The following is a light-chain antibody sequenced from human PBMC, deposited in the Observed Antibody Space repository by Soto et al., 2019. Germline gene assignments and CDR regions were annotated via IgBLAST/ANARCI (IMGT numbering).Light chain of an antibody. CDR1: QSISSW. V-gene: IGKV1-5*01. CDR3: QQYNSYSYT. J-gene: IGKJ2*01. CDR2: DAS. Sequence: DIQMTQSPSTLSASVGDRVTITCRASQSISSWLAWYLQKPGKAPKVLIYDASSLESGVPSRFSGSGSGTEFTLTISSLQPDDFTTYYCQQYNSYSYTFGQGLNVDIK.